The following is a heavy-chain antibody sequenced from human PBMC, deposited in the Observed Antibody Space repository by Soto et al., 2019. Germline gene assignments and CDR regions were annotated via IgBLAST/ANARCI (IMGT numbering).Heavy chain of an antibody. Sequence: QVQLVQSGPEVKKPGASVKVSCKTSGYVYISYGISWVRQAPGHGLEWVGWISAYTGKADYAKKFQGRVTMTTETYTSTSFLELRSLRSDDTAVYYCARDQRYYGSGSYYSDSWGQGTLVTVSS. CDR1: GYVYISYG. CDR2: ISAYTGKA. J-gene: IGHJ4*02. D-gene: IGHD3-10*01. CDR3: ARDQRYYGSGSYYSDS. V-gene: IGHV1-18*04.